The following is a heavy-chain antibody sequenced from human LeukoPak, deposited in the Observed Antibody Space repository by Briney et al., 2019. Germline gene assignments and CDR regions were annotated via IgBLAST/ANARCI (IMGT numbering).Heavy chain of an antibody. CDR1: GFTSSSYA. J-gene: IGHJ4*02. CDR2: ISYDGSNK. CDR3: AREGSYGYFDY. Sequence: GRSLRLSCAASGFTSSSYAMHWVRQAPGKGLEWVAVISYDGSNKYYADSVKGRFTISRDNSKNTLYLQMNSLRAEDTAVYYCAREGSYGYFDYWGQGTLVTVSS. V-gene: IGHV3-30*04. D-gene: IGHD1-26*01.